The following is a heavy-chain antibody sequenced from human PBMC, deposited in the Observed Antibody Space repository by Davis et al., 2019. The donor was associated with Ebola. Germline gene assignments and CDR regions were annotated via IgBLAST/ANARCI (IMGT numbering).Heavy chain of an antibody. V-gene: IGHV1-3*01. CDR3: ARAHNYGSYYYYGMDV. CDR1: GYTFTSYA. J-gene: IGHJ6*02. Sequence: ASVKVSCKASGYTFTSYAMHWVRQAPGQRLEWMGWINAGNGNTKYSQKFQGRVTITRDTSASTAYMELSSLRSEDTAVYYCARAHNYGSYYYYGMDVWGQGTTVTVSS. D-gene: IGHD3-10*01. CDR2: INAGNGNT.